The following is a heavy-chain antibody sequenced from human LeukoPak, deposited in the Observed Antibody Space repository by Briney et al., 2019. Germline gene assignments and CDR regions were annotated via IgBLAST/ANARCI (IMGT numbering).Heavy chain of an antibody. CDR2: IFPDGRT. Sequence: GGSLRLSCVASEFTFSSYWMNWVRQAPGKGLEWVSVIFPDGRTYHADSVTGRFTISRDRPKNTLLLQMNSLRADDTALYHCARTNTVYGDFDYWGQGILVTVSS. V-gene: IGHV3-53*01. J-gene: IGHJ4*02. CDR1: EFTFSSYW. CDR3: ARTNTVYGDFDY. D-gene: IGHD2/OR15-2a*01.